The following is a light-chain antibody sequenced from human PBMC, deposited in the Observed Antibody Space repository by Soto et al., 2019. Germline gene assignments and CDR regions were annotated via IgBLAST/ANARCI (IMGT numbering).Light chain of an antibody. CDR3: CSYTSSSTLV. CDR2: DVS. CDR1: SSDDGGYNS. V-gene: IGLV2-14*03. Sequence: QSALTQPASVSGSPGQSITISCTGTSSDDGGYNSVSWYQHHPGKAHKLMIYDVSYRPSGVSNRFSGSKSANTASLTISGLQAEDEADYYCCSYTSSSTLVFGVGTKLTVL. J-gene: IGLJ3*02.